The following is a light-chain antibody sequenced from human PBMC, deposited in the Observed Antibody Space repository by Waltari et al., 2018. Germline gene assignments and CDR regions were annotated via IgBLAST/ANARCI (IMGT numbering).Light chain of an antibody. CDR3: QHYNTYPVT. CDR1: QSISTW. V-gene: IGKV1-5*03. J-gene: IGKJ2*01. Sequence: DIQMTQSPSTVSASVGDRVTITCRPSQSISTWLAWYQQKPGKAPKLLIYKASDLESGVPSRFSGSGSGTEFTLTISSLQPDDFATDYCQHYNTYPVTFGQGTKLDI. CDR2: KAS.